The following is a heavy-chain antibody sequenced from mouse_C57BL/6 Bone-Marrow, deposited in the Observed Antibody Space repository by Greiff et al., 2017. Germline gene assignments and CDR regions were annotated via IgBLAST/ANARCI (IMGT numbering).Heavy chain of an antibody. Sequence: VQVVESGAELMKPGASVKLSCKATGYTFTGYWIEWVKQRPGHGLEWIGEILPGSGSTNYNEKFKGKATFTADPSSNTAYMQLTSLTTEDSAIYCSARSTVVEGDWYFDVWGTGTTVTVSS. D-gene: IGHD1-1*01. J-gene: IGHJ1*03. CDR1: GYTFTGYW. CDR2: ILPGSGST. V-gene: IGHV1-9*01. CDR3: ARSTVVEGDWYFDV.